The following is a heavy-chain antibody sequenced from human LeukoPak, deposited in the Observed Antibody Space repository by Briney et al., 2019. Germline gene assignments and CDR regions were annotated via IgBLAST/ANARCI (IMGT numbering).Heavy chain of an antibody. CDR2: IYYSGST. CDR3: ARVGRIAVAGDFDY. D-gene: IGHD6-19*01. Sequence: PSETLSLTCTVSGGSISSYYWSWIRQPPGKGLEWIGYIYYSGSTNYNPSLKSRVTISVDTSKNQFSLKLSSVTAADTAVYYCARVGRIAVAGDFDYWGQGTLVTVSS. CDR1: GGSISSYY. J-gene: IGHJ4*02. V-gene: IGHV4-59*01.